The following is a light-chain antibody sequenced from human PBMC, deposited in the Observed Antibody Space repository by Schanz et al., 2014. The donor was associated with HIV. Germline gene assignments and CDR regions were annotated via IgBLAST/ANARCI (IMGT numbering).Light chain of an antibody. CDR1: SSDVGGYNY. J-gene: IGLJ3*02. CDR2: EVS. V-gene: IGLV2-8*01. CDR3: NSYVGDSFWV. Sequence: QSALTQPPSASGSPGQSVTISCTGTSSDVGGYNYVSWYQQHPGKAPKLMIYEVSKRPSGVPDRFSGSRSGNTASLTVSGLLSEDEADYYCNSYVGDSFWVFGGGTKLTVL.